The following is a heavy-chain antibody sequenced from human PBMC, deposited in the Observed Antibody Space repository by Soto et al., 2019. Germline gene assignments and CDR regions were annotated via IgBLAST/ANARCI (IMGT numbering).Heavy chain of an antibody. CDR2: VNPNSGNT. CDR1: GYAFTSYD. D-gene: IGHD6-13*01. J-gene: IGHJ4*02. V-gene: IGHV1-8*01. CDR3: VRAPRTDSSSWLD. Sequence: ASVKVSCKASGYAFTSYDINWVRQATGQGLEWMGWVNPNSGNTGYTQQFQDRVTMTRSTSISTVYMELSRLTSDDTAVYYCVRAPRTDSSSWLDRGQGTRVTVSS.